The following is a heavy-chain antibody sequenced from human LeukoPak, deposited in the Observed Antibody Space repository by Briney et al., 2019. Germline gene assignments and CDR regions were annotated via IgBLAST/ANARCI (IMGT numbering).Heavy chain of an antibody. CDR1: GFTFSSYS. D-gene: IGHD4-17*01. J-gene: IGHJ6*02. V-gene: IGHV3-21*01. Sequence: GGSLKLSCAASGFTFSSYSMNWVRQAPGKGLEWVSSISSSSSYIYYADSVKGRFTISRDNAKNSLYLQMNSLRAEDTAVYYCARDLGDGDYDYYYDMDVWGQGTTVTVSS. CDR2: ISSSSSYI. CDR3: ARDLGDGDYDYYYDMDV.